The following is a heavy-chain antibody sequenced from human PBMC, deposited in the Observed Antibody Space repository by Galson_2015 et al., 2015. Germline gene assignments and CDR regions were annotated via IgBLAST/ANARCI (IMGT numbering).Heavy chain of an antibody. V-gene: IGHV1-3*01. D-gene: IGHD3-10*01. CDR1: GYTFTSYA. J-gene: IGHJ4*02. CDR3: ARGNRWVDHYGSGSYYNWVEPDHAKFDY. CDR2: INAGSGNT. Sequence: SVKVSCKASGYTFTSYAMHWVRQAPGQRLEWMGWINAGSGNTKYSQKFQGRVTITRDTSASTAYMELSSLRSEDTAVYYCARGNRWVDHYGSGSYYNWVEPDHAKFDYWGQGTLVTVSS.